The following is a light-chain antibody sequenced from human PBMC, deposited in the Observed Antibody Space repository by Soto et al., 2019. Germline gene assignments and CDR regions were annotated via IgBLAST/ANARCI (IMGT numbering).Light chain of an antibody. CDR3: QHRSN. CDR1: QSLTNY. Sequence: EIVLTQSPGTLSLSPGERATLSCRPSQSLTNYLAWYQQTPGQAPRLLIYDASNRAPGIPARFNGSGSGTDFTLTISSLEPEDFALYYCQHRSNFGQGTKLEIK. V-gene: IGKV3-11*01. CDR2: DAS. J-gene: IGKJ1*01.